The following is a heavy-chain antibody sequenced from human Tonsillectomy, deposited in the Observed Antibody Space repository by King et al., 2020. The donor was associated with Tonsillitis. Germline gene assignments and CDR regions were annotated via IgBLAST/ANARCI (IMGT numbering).Heavy chain of an antibody. Sequence: QLVQSGAEVKKPGESLKISCKGSGYSFTNYWIGWVRQMPGKGLEWMGIIYPGDSDSRYSPSFQGQVTISADKSISTAYLQWSSLKAPDTAMYYCARIAVISSSSYWYFELWGRGTLVTVSS. CDR3: ARIAVISSSSYWYFEL. D-gene: IGHD6-6*01. J-gene: IGHJ2*01. CDR1: GYSFTNYW. CDR2: IYPGDSDS. V-gene: IGHV5-51*01.